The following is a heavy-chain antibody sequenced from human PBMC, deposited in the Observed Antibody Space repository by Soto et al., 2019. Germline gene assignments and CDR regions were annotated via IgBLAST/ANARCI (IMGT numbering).Heavy chain of an antibody. CDR3: SRHSSVDHFDY. CDR1: GDSITSNSYF. CDR2: IYYSGST. Sequence: SGTLSLTCTVSGDSITSNSYFWAWIRQPPGKGLEWIGSIYYSGSTYHNPSLKSRVTISVDRSNNQFSLKLTSVTAADTAVYYWSRHSSVDHFDYWGQGALGTVSS. J-gene: IGHJ4*02. D-gene: IGHD3-9*01. V-gene: IGHV4-39*01.